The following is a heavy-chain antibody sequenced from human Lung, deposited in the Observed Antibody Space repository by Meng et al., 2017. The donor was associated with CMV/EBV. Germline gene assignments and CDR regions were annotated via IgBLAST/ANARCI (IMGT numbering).Heavy chain of an antibody. D-gene: IGHD6-19*01. J-gene: IGHJ4*02. CDR3: AKASGYSSGWSKFDY. Sequence: GGSXRLXXAASGFTFDDYAMHWVRQAPGKGLEWVSGISWNSGSIGYADSVKGRFTISRDNAKNSLYLQMNSLRAEDTALYYCAKASGYSSGWSKFDYWGQGTLVXVSS. CDR1: GFTFDDYA. V-gene: IGHV3-9*01. CDR2: ISWNSGSI.